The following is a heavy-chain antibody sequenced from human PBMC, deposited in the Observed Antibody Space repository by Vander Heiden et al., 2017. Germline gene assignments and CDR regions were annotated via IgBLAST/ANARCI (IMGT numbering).Heavy chain of an antibody. CDR2: IWYDGSNK. J-gene: IGHJ6*02. CDR1: GLTFSSYG. Sequence: QVQLVESGGGVVQPGKSLRLSCAASGLTFSSYGMHWVRQAPGKGLGWVAVIWYDGSNKYYADSVKGRFIISRDNSKSTLYLQMNSLRAEDTAMFYCASRYCSGNNCMDVWGQGTTVTVSS. CDR3: ASRYCSGNNCMDV. D-gene: IGHD2-15*01. V-gene: IGHV3-33*01.